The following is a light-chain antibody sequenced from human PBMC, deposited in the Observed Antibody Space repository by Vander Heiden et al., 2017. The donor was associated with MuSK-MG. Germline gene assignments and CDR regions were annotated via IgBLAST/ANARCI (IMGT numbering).Light chain of an antibody. V-gene: IGKV3-15*01. Sequence: EIVMTHPPATLSVSPGERATLSCRASQSFSSYLAWYQQKPGQAPRLLIYGASTRATGTPDRFSTSGSGTEFTLTISRLESEDFAVYYCQQYDNWPPLTFGRGTKVEIK. J-gene: IGKJ4*01. CDR1: QSFSSY. CDR2: GAS. CDR3: QQYDNWPPLT.